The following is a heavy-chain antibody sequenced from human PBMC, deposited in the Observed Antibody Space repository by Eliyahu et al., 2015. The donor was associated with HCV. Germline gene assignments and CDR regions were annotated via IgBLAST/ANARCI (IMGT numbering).Heavy chain of an antibody. J-gene: IGHJ6*02. Sequence: EVQLVESGGGLIQPGGSLRLSCAASGFTVSSNYMSWVRQAPGKGLEWVSVIYSGGSTYYADSVKGRFTISRDNSKNTLYLQMNSLRAEDTAVYYCASTRRGRDRTYGYGMDVWGQGTTVTVSS. CDR1: GFTVSSNY. CDR3: ASTRRGRDRTYGYGMDV. D-gene: IGHD2-15*01. V-gene: IGHV3-53*01. CDR2: IYSGGST.